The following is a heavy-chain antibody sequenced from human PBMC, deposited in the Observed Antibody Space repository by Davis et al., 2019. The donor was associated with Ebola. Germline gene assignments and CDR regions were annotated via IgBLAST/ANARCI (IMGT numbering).Heavy chain of an antibody. CDR1: GFTFSSYA. Sequence: GESLKISCAASGFTFSSYAMSWVRQAPGKGLEWVSAISGSGGSTYYADSVKGRFTISRDNSKNPLYLQMNSLRAEDTAVYYCAKGMVLYFDLWGRGTLVTVSS. J-gene: IGHJ2*01. V-gene: IGHV3-23*01. D-gene: IGHD3-10*01. CDR2: ISGSGGST. CDR3: AKGMVLYFDL.